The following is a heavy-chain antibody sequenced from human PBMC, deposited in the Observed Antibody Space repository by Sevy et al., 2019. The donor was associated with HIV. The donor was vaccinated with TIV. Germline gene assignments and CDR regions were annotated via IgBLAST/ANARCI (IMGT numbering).Heavy chain of an antibody. CDR2: IRYDGSNK. CDR3: AKTYCSSTSCHYYFDY. V-gene: IGHV3-30*02. D-gene: IGHD2-2*01. Sequence: GGSLRLSCAASGFTFSSYGMHWVRQAPGKGLEWVAFIRYDGSNKYYADSVKGRFTISRDNSKNTLYLQMNSLRAEDTAVYYCAKTYCSSTSCHYYFDYWGQRTLVTVSS. CDR1: GFTFSSYG. J-gene: IGHJ4*02.